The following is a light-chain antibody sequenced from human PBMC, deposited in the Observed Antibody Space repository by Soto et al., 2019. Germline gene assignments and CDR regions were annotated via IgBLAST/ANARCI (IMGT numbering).Light chain of an antibody. V-gene: IGLV2-8*01. CDR3: SSYAGSNSYV. CDR1: SSDVGGYNY. Sequence: QSSLTQPPSASGSPGQAFTISCTGTSSDVGGYNYVSWYQQHPGKAPKLMIYEVSKRPSGVPDRFSGSKSGNPASLTVSGLQAEYEADYYCSSYAGSNSYVCGTGTKLTVL. CDR2: EVS. J-gene: IGLJ1*01.